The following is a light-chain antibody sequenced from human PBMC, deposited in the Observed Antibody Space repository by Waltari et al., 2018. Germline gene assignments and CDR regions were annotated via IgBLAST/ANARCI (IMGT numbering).Light chain of an antibody. V-gene: IGLV4-69*01. Sequence: QLVLTQSPSASASLGAAVKLTCTLSSGHSSYAIVWHQQQPEKGPRYLMKLNSDGSHSKGDGIPDRFSGSSSGAERYLPISSLQSEDEADYYCQTWGTGIVVFGGGTKLTVL. CDR3: QTWGTGIVV. J-gene: IGLJ2*01. CDR1: SGHSSYA. CDR2: LNSDGSH.